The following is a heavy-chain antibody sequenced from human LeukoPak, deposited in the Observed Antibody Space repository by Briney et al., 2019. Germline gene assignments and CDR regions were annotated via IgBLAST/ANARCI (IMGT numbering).Heavy chain of an antibody. CDR1: GGSISSGGYY. CDR2: IYYSGST. CDR3: AGQRNYYDSSGYYTTYAFDI. V-gene: IGHV4-39*01. J-gene: IGHJ3*02. D-gene: IGHD3-22*01. Sequence: SETLSLTCTVSGGSISSGGYYWSWIRQHPGKGLEWIGYIYYSGSTYYNPSLKSRVTISVDTSKNQFSLKLSSVTAADTAVYYCAGQRNYYDSSGYYTTYAFDIWGQGTMVTVSS.